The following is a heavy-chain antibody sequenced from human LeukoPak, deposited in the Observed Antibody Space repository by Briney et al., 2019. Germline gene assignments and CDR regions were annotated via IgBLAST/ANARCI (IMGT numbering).Heavy chain of an antibody. CDR3: ARGVGDGNDYVWGSLRLKPYYFDY. V-gene: IGHV1-18*01. Sequence: ASVKVSCKASGYTFTSHGIGWVRQAPGQGLEGKGWISAYNGITDYAQNLQGRVTMTTDTSTSTAYMELRSLRSDDTAVYYCARGVGDGNDYVWGSLRLKPYYFDYWGQGTLVTVSS. CDR1: GYTFTSHG. CDR2: ISAYNGIT. J-gene: IGHJ4*02. D-gene: IGHD3-16*01.